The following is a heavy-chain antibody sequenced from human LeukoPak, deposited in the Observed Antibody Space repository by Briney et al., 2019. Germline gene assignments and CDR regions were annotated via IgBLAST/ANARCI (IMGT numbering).Heavy chain of an antibody. CDR1: GFTVRNNY. CDR3: ATGAHYYGS. V-gene: IGHV3-53*01. D-gene: IGHD3-10*01. J-gene: IGHJ5*02. Sequence: GGSLRLSCAASGFTVRNNYMTWVRQAPGKGLEWVSLIYGDGSTYYADSVKGRFTISGDNSKNTLYLQMNSLRADDTAVYYCATGAHYYGSWGQGTLVTVSS. CDR2: IYGDGST.